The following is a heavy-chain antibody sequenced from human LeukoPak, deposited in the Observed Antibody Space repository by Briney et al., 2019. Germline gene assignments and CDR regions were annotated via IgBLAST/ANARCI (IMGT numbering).Heavy chain of an antibody. J-gene: IGHJ2*01. D-gene: IGHD3-22*01. CDR2: IYYSGTT. Sequence: PSETLSLTCTVSGGSITTYYWSWIRQPPGKGLEWIGNIYYSGTTSYNPSLKGRVTISVDTSKNLISLKLSSVTAADTAVYYCARGSTMRNWSFDLWGRGTLVTVSS. CDR3: ARGSTMRNWSFDL. V-gene: IGHV4-59*01. CDR1: GGSITTYY.